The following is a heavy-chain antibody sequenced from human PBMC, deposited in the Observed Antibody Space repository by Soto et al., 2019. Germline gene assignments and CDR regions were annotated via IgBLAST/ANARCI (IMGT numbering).Heavy chain of an antibody. V-gene: IGHV4-31*03. J-gene: IGHJ4*02. Sequence: TSETLSLTCTVSAGSISSGGHYWSWIRQHPGKGLEWIGNIYHSGSTYFNPSLRSRVIISVDTSKNQFSLKLSSVTAADTAVYFCARVRNSFFDYWGQGAVVTVSS. D-gene: IGHD2-21*01. CDR3: ARVRNSFFDY. CDR2: IYHSGST. CDR1: AGSISSGGHY.